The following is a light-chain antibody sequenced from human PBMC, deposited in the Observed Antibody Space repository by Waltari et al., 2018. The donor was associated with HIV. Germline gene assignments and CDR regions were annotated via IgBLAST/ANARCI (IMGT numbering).Light chain of an antibody. CDR2: EVN. Sequence: HSALTQPASVSGSPGQSITISCTATSNDVGGFDLVSWYQHHPGKAPKLIIFEVNKRPSGVSNRFSGSKSGNTASLTISGLQTEDETDYYCCSYARSRSLLFGGGTKLTVL. CDR1: SNDVGGFDL. CDR3: CSYARSRSLL. V-gene: IGLV2-23*02. J-gene: IGLJ2*01.